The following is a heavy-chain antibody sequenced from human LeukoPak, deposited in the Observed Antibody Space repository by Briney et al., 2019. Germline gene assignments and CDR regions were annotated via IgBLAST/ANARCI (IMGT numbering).Heavy chain of an antibody. CDR2: IYYSGST. V-gene: IGHV4-59*01. CDR3: ARETVYLGWFDP. J-gene: IGHJ5*02. CDR1: GGSISSYY. D-gene: IGHD1-14*01. Sequence: TSETLSLTCTVSGGSISSYYWSWIRQPPGKGLEWIGYIYYSGSTNYNPSLKSRVTISVDTSKNQFSLKLSSVTAADTAVYYCARETVYLGWFDPWGQGTLVTVSS.